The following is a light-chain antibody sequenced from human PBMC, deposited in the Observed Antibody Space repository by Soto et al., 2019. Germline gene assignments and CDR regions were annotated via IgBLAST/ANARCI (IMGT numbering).Light chain of an antibody. J-gene: IGLJ2*01. CDR3: GTWDSSLSAVV. CDR1: SSNIGNNY. CDR2: DNN. V-gene: IGLV1-51*01. Sequence: QSVLTQPRSVSAGPGQKVTISCSGSSSNIGNNYVSWYQQLPGTAPKLLIYDNNKRPSGIPDRFSGSKSGTSATLGITGLQTGDKADYYCGTWDSSLSAVVFGGGTKLTVL.